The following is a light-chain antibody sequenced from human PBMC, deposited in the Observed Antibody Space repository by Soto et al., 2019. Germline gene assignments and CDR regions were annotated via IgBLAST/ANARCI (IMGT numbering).Light chain of an antibody. CDR1: SSDLGDYNY. J-gene: IGLJ1*01. CDR2: EVT. V-gene: IGLV2-8*01. CDR3: SSYAGSNNPYV. Sequence: QSVLTQPPSASGSPGQSVTISCTGTSSDLGDYNYVSWYQHHTGKAPKLMIYEVTKRPSGVPDRFSGSKSGNTASLTVSGLQAEDEADYYCSSYAGSNNPYVFGTGTKVTVL.